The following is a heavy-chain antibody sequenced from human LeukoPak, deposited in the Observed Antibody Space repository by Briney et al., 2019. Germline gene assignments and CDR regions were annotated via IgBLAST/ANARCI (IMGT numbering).Heavy chain of an antibody. Sequence: PGGSLRLSCAGSGFTFSGYSMNWVRQAPGKGLEWVSYISGGSTTIYYTDSVKGRFTISRDNAKNSLYLQMNSLRAEDTAVYYCARDSYVEYFDYWGQGTLVTVSS. D-gene: IGHD3-16*01. CDR2: ISGGSTTI. CDR3: ARDSYVEYFDY. CDR1: GFTFSGYS. V-gene: IGHV3-48*01. J-gene: IGHJ4*02.